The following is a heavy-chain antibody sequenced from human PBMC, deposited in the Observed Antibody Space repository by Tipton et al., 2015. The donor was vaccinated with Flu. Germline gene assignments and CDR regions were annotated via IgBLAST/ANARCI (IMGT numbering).Heavy chain of an antibody. J-gene: IGHJ4*02. D-gene: IGHD2/OR15-2a*01. CDR3: ARDNMGSLDY. CDR2: INHSGTT. V-gene: IGHV4-34*01. CDR1: GGSFSGYY. Sequence: TLSLTCAVYGGSFSGYYWSWIRQPPGKGLEWIGEINHSGTTNYNPSLKSRVTISVDTSKNQFSLKLTSVTAADTAIYFCARDNMGSLDYWGQGLLVTVSS.